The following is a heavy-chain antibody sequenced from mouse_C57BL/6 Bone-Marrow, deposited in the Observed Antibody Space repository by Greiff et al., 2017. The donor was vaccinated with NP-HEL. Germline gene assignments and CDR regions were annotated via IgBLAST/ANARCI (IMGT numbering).Heavy chain of an antibody. D-gene: IGHD2-2*01. Sequence: QVQLQQPGAELVKPGASVKLSCKASGYTFTSYWMHWVKQRPGQGLEWIGMIHPNSGSTNYNEKFKSKATLTVDKSSRTAYMQISSLTSDASAFYYCSGFSDYWGQGTLLTVSS. J-gene: IGHJ2*01. CDR2: IHPNSGST. CDR1: GYTFTSYW. CDR3: SGFSDY. V-gene: IGHV1-64*01.